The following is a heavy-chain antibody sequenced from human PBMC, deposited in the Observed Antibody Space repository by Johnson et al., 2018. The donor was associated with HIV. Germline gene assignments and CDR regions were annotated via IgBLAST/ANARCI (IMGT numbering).Heavy chain of an antibody. V-gene: IGHV3-30*18. Sequence: QVQLVESGGGVVQPGRSLRLSCAASGFTFSSYGMHWVRQAPGKGLEWVAVISYDGSNKYYADSVKGRFTTSRDNSKNTLYLQMNSLRAEDTAVYYCTKERMGLAYCGGNCWEDAFDIWGQGTMVTVSS. D-gene: IGHD2-21*01. CDR2: ISYDGSNK. CDR3: TKERMGLAYCGGNCWEDAFDI. J-gene: IGHJ3*02. CDR1: GFTFSSYG.